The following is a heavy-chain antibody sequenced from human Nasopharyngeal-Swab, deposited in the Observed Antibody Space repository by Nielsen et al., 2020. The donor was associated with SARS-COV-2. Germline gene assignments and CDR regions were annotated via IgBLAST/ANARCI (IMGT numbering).Heavy chain of an antibody. V-gene: IGHV4-39*01. CDR3: ARGGYSYGFDY. CDR1: GGSISSSSYY. D-gene: IGHD5-18*01. J-gene: IGHJ4*02. CDR2: IYYSGST. Sequence: SETLSLTCTVSGGSISSSSYYWGWIRQPPGKGLEWIGSIYYSGSTYYNPSLKSRVTISVDTSKNQFSLKLSSVTAADTAVYYCARGGYSYGFDYWGQGTLVSVSS.